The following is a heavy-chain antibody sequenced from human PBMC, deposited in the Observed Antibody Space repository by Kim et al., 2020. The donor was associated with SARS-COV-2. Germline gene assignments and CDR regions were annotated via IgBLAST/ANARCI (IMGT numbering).Heavy chain of an antibody. D-gene: IGHD1-1*01. Sequence: GGSLRLSCVASGFTFSSYAMHWVRQAPGRGLEWVATISSEGSRNFYVDSVKVRFTISRDNSKNTLYLHLNSLRAEDTALSYCSKEERPPPFLDYLGQGT. J-gene: IGHJ4*02. CDR2: ISSEGSRN. CDR3: SKEERPPPFLDY. CDR1: GFTFSSYA. V-gene: IGHV3-30*04.